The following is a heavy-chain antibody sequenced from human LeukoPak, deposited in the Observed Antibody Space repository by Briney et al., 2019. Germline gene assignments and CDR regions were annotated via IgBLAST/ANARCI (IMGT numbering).Heavy chain of an antibody. CDR1: GFSFSSYW. J-gene: IGHJ3*02. CDR2: IRGDESRK. CDR3: ARDANYHVSSDYYDAFDI. Sequence: PGGSLNLSCAASGFSFSSYWMTWLSQAPGKGLEWVANIRGDESRKYYLDSVTGRFTISRDNAKKSLYLQMNSLRAEDTAVYYCARDANYHVSSDYYDAFDIWGQGTMVTVSS. D-gene: IGHD3-22*01. V-gene: IGHV3-7*01.